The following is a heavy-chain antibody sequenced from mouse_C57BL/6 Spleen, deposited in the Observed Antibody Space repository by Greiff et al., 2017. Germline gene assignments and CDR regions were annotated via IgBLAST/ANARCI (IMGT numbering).Heavy chain of an antibody. CDR2: IHPNSGST. J-gene: IGHJ4*01. D-gene: IGHD1-1*01. Sequence: QVQLQQPGAELVKPGASVKLSCKASGYTFTSYWMHWVKQRPGQGLEWIGMIHPNSGSTNYNEKFKSKATLTVDKSSSTAYMQLSSLPSENSAVXYCAREFTVVAGYYAMDYWGQGTSVTVSS. V-gene: IGHV1-64*01. CDR3: AREFTVVAGYYAMDY. CDR1: GYTFTSYW.